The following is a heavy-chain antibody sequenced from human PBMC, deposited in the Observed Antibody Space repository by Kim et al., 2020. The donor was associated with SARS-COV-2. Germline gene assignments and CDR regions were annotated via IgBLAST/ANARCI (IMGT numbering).Heavy chain of an antibody. D-gene: IGHD1-26*01. CDR3: ARVGGSYYYYYYGMDV. V-gene: IGHV4-34*01. CDR2: INHSGST. CDR1: GGSFSGYY. J-gene: IGHJ6*02. Sequence: SETLSLTCAVYGGSFSGYYWSWIRQPPGKGLEWIGEINHSGSTNYNPSLKSRVTISVDTSKNQFSLKLSSVTAADTAVYYCARVGGSYYYYYYGMDVWGQGTTVTVSS.